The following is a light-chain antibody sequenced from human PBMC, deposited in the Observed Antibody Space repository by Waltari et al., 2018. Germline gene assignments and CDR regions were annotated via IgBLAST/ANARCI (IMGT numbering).Light chain of an antibody. CDR3: QKYGTLPAT. J-gene: IGKJ1*01. CDR1: QSVSRF. CDR2: EAS. Sequence: ELVLTQSPGTLSLPPWERAPLSCMASQSVSRFLPWYQQIPGQAPRLLMYEASSRATDIPDRFSGSGSGTDFSLTISRLEPEDFAVYYCQKYGTLPATFGQGTKVEIK. V-gene: IGKV3-20*01.